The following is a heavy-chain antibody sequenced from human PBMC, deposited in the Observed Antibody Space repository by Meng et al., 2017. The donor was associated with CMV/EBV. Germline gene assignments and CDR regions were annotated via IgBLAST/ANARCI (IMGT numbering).Heavy chain of an antibody. D-gene: IGHD3-22*01. CDR3: ARGERNYDSSGYTTNWFDP. Sequence: SFSGYYWSWIRQPPGKGLEWIGEINHSGSTNYNPSLKSRVTISVDTSKNQFSLKLSSVPVADTAVYYCARGERNYDSSGYTTNWFDPWGQGTLVTVSS. V-gene: IGHV4-34*01. CDR1: SFSGYY. J-gene: IGHJ5*02. CDR2: INHSGST.